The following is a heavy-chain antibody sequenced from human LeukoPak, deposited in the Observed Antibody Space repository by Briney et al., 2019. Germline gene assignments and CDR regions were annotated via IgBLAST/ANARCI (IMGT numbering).Heavy chain of an antibody. V-gene: IGHV4-59*01. CDR3: ARAPHRGYCSGGSCPLYYYGMDV. CDR2: IYYSGST. Sequence: SETLSLTCTDSGGSISSYYWSWIRQPPGKGLEWIGYIYYSGSTNYNPSLKSRVTISVDTSKNQFSLKLSSVTAADTAVYYCARAPHRGYCSGGSCPLYYYGMDVWGQGTTVTVSS. CDR1: GGSISSYY. D-gene: IGHD2-15*01. J-gene: IGHJ6*02.